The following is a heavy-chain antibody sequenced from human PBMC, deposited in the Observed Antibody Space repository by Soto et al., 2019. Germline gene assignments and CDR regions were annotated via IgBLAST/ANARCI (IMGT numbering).Heavy chain of an antibody. V-gene: IGHV3-21*01. CDR3: AGSMDYYDSSGYPTYENAFDY. CDR2: ISSSSSYI. D-gene: IGHD3-22*01. Sequence: EVQLVESGGGLVKPGGSLRLSCAASGFTFSSYSMNWVRQAPGKGLEWVSSISSSSSYIYYADSVKGRFTISRDNAKNSLYLQMNSLRAEDTAVYYCAGSMDYYDSSGYPTYENAFDYWGQGTLVTVSS. CDR1: GFTFSSYS. J-gene: IGHJ4*02.